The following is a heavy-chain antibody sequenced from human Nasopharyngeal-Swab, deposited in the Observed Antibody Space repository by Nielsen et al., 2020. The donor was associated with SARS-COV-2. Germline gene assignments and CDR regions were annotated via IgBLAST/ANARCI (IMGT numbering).Heavy chain of an antibody. CDR3: ARIQAMITFGGANYYGMDV. CDR1: GFSLSTSGMC. V-gene: IGHV2-70*01. CDR2: IDWDDDK. J-gene: IGHJ6*02. Sequence: SGPTLVKPTQTLTLTCTLSGFSLSTSGMCVSWIRQPPGKALEWLALIDWDDDKYYSTSLKTRLTISKDTSKNQVVLTMTNMDPVDTATYYCARIQAMITFGGANYYGMDVWGQGTTVTVSS. D-gene: IGHD3-16*01.